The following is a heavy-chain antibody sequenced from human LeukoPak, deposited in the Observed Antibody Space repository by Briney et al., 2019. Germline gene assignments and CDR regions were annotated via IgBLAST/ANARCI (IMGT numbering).Heavy chain of an antibody. V-gene: IGHV3-30*03. CDR3: GTSCGGDCYGFDY. D-gene: IGHD2-21*02. Sequence: GRSLRLSCAASGFTFSSYGMHWVRQAPGKGLEWVAVISYDGSNKYYADSVKGRFTISRDNSKNTLYLQMNSLRAEDTAVYYCGTSCGGDCYGFDYWGQGTLVTVSS. CDR2: ISYDGSNK. J-gene: IGHJ4*02. CDR1: GFTFSSYG.